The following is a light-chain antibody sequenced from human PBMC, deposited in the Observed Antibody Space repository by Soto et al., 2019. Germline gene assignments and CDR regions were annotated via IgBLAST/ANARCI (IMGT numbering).Light chain of an antibody. CDR1: QSISSW. J-gene: IGKJ1*01. CDR2: KAS. Sequence: DIQMTQSPSTLSASVGDRVTITCRASQSISSWLAWYQQKPGKAPKLLIYKASSLESGVPSRFSGSGSGTEFTLTISRLKPDDFATYYCLQYSSYWTFGQGTKVDIK. V-gene: IGKV1-5*03. CDR3: LQYSSYWT.